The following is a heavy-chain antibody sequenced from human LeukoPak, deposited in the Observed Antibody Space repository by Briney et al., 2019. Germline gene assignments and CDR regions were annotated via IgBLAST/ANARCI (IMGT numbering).Heavy chain of an antibody. CDR1: GFTFSDYY. CDR2: ISDRGTSI. D-gene: IGHD6-13*01. Sequence: GGSLRLSCAASGFTFSDYYMTWIRQAPGKGLEWVSYISDRGTSIYYADSVKGRFTVSRDNAKNTLYLQVNNLRAEDTAVYYCARGPSSNWSGLDFWGQGTLLTVSS. CDR3: ARGPSSNWSGLDF. J-gene: IGHJ4*02. V-gene: IGHV3-11*04.